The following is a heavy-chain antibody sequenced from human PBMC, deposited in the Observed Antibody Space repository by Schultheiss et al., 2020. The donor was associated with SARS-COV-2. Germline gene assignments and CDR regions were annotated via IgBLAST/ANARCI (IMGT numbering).Heavy chain of an antibody. CDR1: GGSISSSSYY. Sequence: SETLSLTCAVSGGSISSSSYYWGWIRQPPGKGLEWIGYIYYSGSTYYNPSLKSRVTISVDKSKNQFSLKLSSVTAADTAVYYCARLSSYSSSCDYWGQGTLVTVSS. V-gene: IGHV4-39*01. CDR3: ARLSSYSSSCDY. J-gene: IGHJ4*02. CDR2: IYYSGST. D-gene: IGHD6-13*01.